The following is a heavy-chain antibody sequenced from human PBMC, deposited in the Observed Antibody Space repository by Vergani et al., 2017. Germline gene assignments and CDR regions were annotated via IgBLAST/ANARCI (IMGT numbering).Heavy chain of an antibody. D-gene: IGHD3-16*01. CDR3: AKHFRGWGIDY. CDR2: IQFDGSNQ. J-gene: IGHJ4*02. CDR1: GFTLSNYV. Sequence: QVQLVESGVGVVQRGGSLRLSCATSGFTLSNYVMQWIRQGPGKGLEFVAFIQFDGSNQYYADSVKGRFTLSRDFSKNTLYLQMNSLRTDDTATYYCAKHFRGWGIDYWGQGTQVIVSS. V-gene: IGHV3-30*02.